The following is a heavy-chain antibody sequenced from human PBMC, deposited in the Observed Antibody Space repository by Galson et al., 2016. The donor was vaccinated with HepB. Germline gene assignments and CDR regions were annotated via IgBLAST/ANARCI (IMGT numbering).Heavy chain of an antibody. CDR2: IYPRDSAT. CDR3: ARRLRGHHSDY. Sequence: QSGAEVKKPGESLKISCKGFGYSFTSYWIAWVRQMPGKGLEWMGMIYPRDSATTYSPSFQGQVTISADKSISTAYLQWSSLTASDTAMYYCARRLRGHHSDYWGQGTLVTVSS. CDR1: GYSFTSYW. J-gene: IGHJ4*02. D-gene: IGHD5-12*01. V-gene: IGHV5-51*01.